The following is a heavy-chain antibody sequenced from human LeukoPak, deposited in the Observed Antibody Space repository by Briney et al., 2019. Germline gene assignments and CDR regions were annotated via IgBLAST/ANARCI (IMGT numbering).Heavy chain of an antibody. J-gene: IGHJ4*02. CDR1: GYALTSYG. V-gene: IGHV1-18*01. CDR3: AINYDFWSGYPKFFDY. CDR2: ISAYNGNT. Sequence: ASVKVSCKASGYALTSYGISWVRQAPGQGLEWMGWISAYNGNTNYAQKLQGRVTMTTDTSTSTAYMELRSLRSDDTAVYYCAINYDFWSGYPKFFDYWGQGTLVTISS. D-gene: IGHD3-3*01.